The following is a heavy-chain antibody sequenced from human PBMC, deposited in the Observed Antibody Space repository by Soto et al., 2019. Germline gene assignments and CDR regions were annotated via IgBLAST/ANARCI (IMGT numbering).Heavy chain of an antibody. CDR3: ARDLNYYGSGTGMDV. Sequence: TLSLTCAVSGGSISSGGYSWSWIRQPPGKGLEWIGYIYHSGSTYYNPSLKSRVTISVDTSKSQFSLKLSSVTAADTAVYYCARDLNYYGSGTGMDVWGQGTTVTVSS. CDR1: GGSISSGGYS. D-gene: IGHD3-10*01. V-gene: IGHV4-30-2*01. J-gene: IGHJ6*02. CDR2: IYHSGST.